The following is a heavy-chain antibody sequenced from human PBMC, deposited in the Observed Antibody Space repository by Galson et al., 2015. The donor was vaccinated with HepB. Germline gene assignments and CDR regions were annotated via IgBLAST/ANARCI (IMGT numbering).Heavy chain of an antibody. V-gene: IGHV1-69*02. Sequence: SVKVSCKASGGTFSSYTISWVRQAPGQGLEWMGRIIPILGIANYAQKFQGRVTITADKSTSTAYMELSSLRSEDTAVYYCARAPIAAAGNGWGFDPWGQGTLVTVSS. D-gene: IGHD6-13*01. CDR3: ARAPIAAAGNGWGFDP. J-gene: IGHJ5*02. CDR2: IIPILGIA. CDR1: GGTFSSYT.